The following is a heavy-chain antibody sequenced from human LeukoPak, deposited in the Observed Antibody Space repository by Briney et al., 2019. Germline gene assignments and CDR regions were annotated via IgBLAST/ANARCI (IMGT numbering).Heavy chain of an antibody. CDR3: AKGVSAAADDAFYI. J-gene: IGHJ3*02. CDR2: ISGSGGSA. Sequence: GGSLRLSCADSGFTFSSYAMSWVRQAPEKGLEWVSVISGSGGSAYYADSVKGRFTISRDNSKTTLYLQMNILRTKDTAVYDCAKGVSAAADDAFYIWGQGTMVTVSS. CDR1: GFTFSSYA. V-gene: IGHV3-23*01. D-gene: IGHD6-13*01.